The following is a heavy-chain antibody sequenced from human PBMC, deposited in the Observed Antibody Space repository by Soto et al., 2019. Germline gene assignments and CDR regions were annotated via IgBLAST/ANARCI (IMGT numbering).Heavy chain of an antibody. CDR1: GYTFTNND. D-gene: IGHD6-6*01. CDR2: MNTNTNTT. Sequence: ASVKVSCKALGYTFTNNDINWVRQASGQGREWIGWMNTNTNTTDSAEVFEGRVSLTWDTSISTAYMQLNSLKIDDTAVYYCAREVVETSSLWLAPWGQGTLVTVSS. J-gene: IGHJ5*02. CDR3: AREVVETSSLWLAP. V-gene: IGHV1-8*01.